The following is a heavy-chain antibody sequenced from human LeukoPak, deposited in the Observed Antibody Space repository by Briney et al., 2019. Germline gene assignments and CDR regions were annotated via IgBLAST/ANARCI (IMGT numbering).Heavy chain of an antibody. CDR1: GFTFSSYA. J-gene: IGHJ3*02. CDR2: ISYDGSDK. D-gene: IGHD3-10*01. CDR3: ARPGTWFGGKAVVAFDI. V-gene: IGHV3-30*04. Sequence: GGSLRLSCAASGFTFSSYAMHWARQAPGKGLEWVAVISYDGSDKYYADSVKGRFTISRDNSKNTLYLQMNSLRAEDTAVYYCARPGTWFGGKAVVAFDIWGQGTMVTVSS.